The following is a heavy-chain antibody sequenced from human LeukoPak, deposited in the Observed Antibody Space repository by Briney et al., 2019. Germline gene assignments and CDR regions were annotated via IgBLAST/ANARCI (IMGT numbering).Heavy chain of an antibody. CDR2: INPNSGGT. Sequence: GASVKVSCKASGYTFTGYYMHWVRQAPGQGLEWMGWINPNSGGTNYAQKFQGRVTMTRDTSISTAYMELSRLRSDDTAVYYCARGLRESQRRNWFDPWGQGTLVTVSS. D-gene: IGHD1-1*01. CDR3: ARGLRESQRRNWFDP. J-gene: IGHJ5*02. CDR1: GYTFTGYY. V-gene: IGHV1-2*02.